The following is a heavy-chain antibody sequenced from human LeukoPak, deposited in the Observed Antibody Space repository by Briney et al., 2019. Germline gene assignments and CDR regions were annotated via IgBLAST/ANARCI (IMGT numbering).Heavy chain of an antibody. CDR1: GFTFSSYS. CDR3: EREEGGATFLDY. V-gene: IGHV3-21*01. D-gene: IGHD1-26*01. Sequence: PGGSLRLSCAASGFTFSSYSMNWIRQAPGKGLEWVSSISSSSSYIYYADSVKGRFTISRDNAKNSLYLQMNSLRAEDTAVYYCEREEGGATFLDYWGQGTLVTVSS. J-gene: IGHJ4*02. CDR2: ISSSSSYI.